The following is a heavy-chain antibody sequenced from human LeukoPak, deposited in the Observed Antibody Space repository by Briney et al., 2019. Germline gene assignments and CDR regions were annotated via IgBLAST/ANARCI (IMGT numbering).Heavy chain of an antibody. CDR1: AFALSTYT. V-gene: IGHV3-21*01. Sequence: PGGSLRLSCAASAFALSTYTMEWVRLAPGKGLEWVSSINPDSKYIYYRDSVRGRFTISRDNAKNSLYLQMNSLRVEDTAVYYCARGQYSGSYIEYFDYWGQGTLVTVSS. D-gene: IGHD1-26*01. CDR2: INPDSKYI. J-gene: IGHJ4*02. CDR3: ARGQYSGSYIEYFDY.